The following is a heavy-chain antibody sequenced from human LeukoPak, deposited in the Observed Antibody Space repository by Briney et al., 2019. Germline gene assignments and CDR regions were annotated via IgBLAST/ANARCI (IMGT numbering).Heavy chain of an antibody. J-gene: IGHJ4*02. V-gene: IGHV4-34*01. CDR1: GGSFSGYY. Sequence: SETLSLTCAVYGGSFSGYYWSWIRQPPGKGLEWIGEINHSGSTNYNPSLKSRVTISVDTSKNQFSLKLSSVTAADTAVYYCASGGYCSGGSCYSKTNAIDYWGQGTLVTVSS. D-gene: IGHD2-15*01. CDR2: INHSGST. CDR3: ASGGYCSGGSCYSKTNAIDY.